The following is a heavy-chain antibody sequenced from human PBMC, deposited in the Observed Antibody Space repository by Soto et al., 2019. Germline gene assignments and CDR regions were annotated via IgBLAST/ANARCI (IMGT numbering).Heavy chain of an antibody. J-gene: IGHJ4*02. V-gene: IGHV4-31*03. Sequence: SETLSLTCTVSGDSIISGDHYWRWIRQHPGKGLEWIRFISYSGTTYYTPSLKSRVTISLDTSKNQFSLNLSSVTAADTAVYYCARGHYSGGTLMFDYWGQGPLVTVSS. D-gene: IGHD4-4*01. CDR3: ARGHYSGGTLMFDY. CDR2: ISYSGTT. CDR1: GDSIISGDHY.